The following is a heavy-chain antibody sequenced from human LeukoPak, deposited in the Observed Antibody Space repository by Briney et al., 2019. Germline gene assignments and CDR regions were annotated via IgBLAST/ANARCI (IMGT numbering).Heavy chain of an antibody. Sequence: GGSLRLSCAASGFTFNNHWMSWVRQAPGGGLEWVANVNQDGSKVSFVDSMRGRFTISRDNAKNSMYLQMNSLTVEDTAVYYCARAAWYSVDYWGPGTLVTVSS. D-gene: IGHD1-26*01. V-gene: IGHV3-7*01. CDR2: VNQDGSKV. J-gene: IGHJ4*01. CDR1: GFTFNNHW. CDR3: ARAAWYSVDY.